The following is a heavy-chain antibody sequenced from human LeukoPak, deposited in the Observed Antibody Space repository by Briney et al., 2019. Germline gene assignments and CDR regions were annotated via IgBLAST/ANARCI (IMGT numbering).Heavy chain of an antibody. CDR2: IKSKTDGGTT. J-gene: IGHJ3*02. Sequence: SGGSLRLSCAASGFTFSNAWMSWVRQAPGKGLERVGRIKSKTDGGTTDYAAPVKGRFTISRDISKNTLYLQMGSLRAEDMAVYYCARVGNYGSGFDIWGQGTMVTLSS. V-gene: IGHV3-15*01. CDR3: ARVGNYGSGFDI. CDR1: GFTFSNAW. D-gene: IGHD1-7*01.